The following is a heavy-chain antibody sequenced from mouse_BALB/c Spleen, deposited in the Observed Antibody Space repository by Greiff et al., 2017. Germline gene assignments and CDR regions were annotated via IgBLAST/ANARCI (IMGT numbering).Heavy chain of an antibody. D-gene: IGHD2-4*01. Sequence: EVHLVESGGGLVKPGGSLKLSCAASGFAFSSYDMSWVRQTPKKRLEWVAYISSGGGSTYYPDTVKGRFTISRDNAKNTLYLQMSSLKSEDTAMYYCARSTMINYFDYWGQGTTLTVSS. CDR3: ARSTMINYFDY. CDR2: ISSGGGST. V-gene: IGHV5-12-1*01. J-gene: IGHJ2*01. CDR1: GFAFSSYD.